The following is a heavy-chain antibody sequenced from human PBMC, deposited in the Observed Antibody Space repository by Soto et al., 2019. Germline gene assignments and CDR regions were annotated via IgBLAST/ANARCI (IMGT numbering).Heavy chain of an antibody. V-gene: IGHV3-74*01. CDR3: ARGPRHSSAGTGAY. J-gene: IGHJ1*01. CDR2: IDPDGTTT. Sequence: PGGSLRLSCALSGFDSSYYWIQWFRQSPGKGLEWVSRIDPDGTTTNYADSVKGRFSVSRDNAKKTIYLQMNSLTADDTALYYCARGPRHSSAGTGAYWGQGTLVTVSS. CDR1: GFDSSYYW. D-gene: IGHD1-1*01.